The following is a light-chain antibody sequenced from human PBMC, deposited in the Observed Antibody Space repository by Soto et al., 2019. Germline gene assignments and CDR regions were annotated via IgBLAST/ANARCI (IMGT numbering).Light chain of an antibody. Sequence: QSALTQPPSASGSPGQSVTISCTGPSSDVGGYNYVSWYQQHPGAAPKLMIYEVVKRPSGVPDRFSGSKSGNTASLTVSGLQAEDESDYYCSSYGGDNNVVFGGGTKLTVL. CDR1: SSDVGGYNY. V-gene: IGLV2-8*01. J-gene: IGLJ2*01. CDR2: EVV. CDR3: SSYGGDNNVV.